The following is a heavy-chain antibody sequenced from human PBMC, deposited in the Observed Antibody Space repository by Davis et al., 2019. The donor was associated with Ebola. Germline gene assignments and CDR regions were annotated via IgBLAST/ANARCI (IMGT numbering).Heavy chain of an antibody. D-gene: IGHD3-16*01. Sequence: GGSLRLSCAASGFIVTSNYMSWVRQAPGKGLEWVSVIYSGGNTYYADSVKGRFTISRDNSKNTLYLQMNSLRAEDTAVYFCVRDGGLGAMDVWGQGTTITVSS. J-gene: IGHJ6*02. V-gene: IGHV3-66*01. CDR1: GFIVTSNY. CDR2: IYSGGNT. CDR3: VRDGGLGAMDV.